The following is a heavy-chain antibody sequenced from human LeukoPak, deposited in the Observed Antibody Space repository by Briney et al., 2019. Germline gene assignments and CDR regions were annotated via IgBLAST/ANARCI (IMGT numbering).Heavy chain of an antibody. Sequence: TSETLSLTCAVYGGSFSGYYWSWIRQPPGKGLEWIGEINHSGSTNYNPSLKSRVTISVDTSKNQFSLKLSSVTAADTAVYYCACRGTTAYYFDYWGQGTLVTVSS. V-gene: IGHV4-34*01. CDR1: GGSFSGYY. D-gene: IGHD1-1*01. CDR2: INHSGST. CDR3: ACRGTTAYYFDY. J-gene: IGHJ4*02.